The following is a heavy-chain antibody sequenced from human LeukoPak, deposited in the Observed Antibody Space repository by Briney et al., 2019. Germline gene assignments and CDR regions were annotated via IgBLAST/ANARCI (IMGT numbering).Heavy chain of an antibody. Sequence: PGGSLRLSCAASGFIFSSYWMSWVRQAPGKGLEWVANIKQDGSEKYYVDSVKGRFTISRDNAKNSLYLQMNSLRAEDTAVYYCARYSSSSSFDYWGQGTLVTVSP. CDR1: GFIFSSYW. CDR2: IKQDGSEK. CDR3: ARYSSSSSFDY. D-gene: IGHD6-6*01. V-gene: IGHV3-7*01. J-gene: IGHJ4*02.